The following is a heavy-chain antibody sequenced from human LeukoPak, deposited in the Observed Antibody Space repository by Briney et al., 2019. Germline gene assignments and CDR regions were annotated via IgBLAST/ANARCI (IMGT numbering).Heavy chain of an antibody. CDR2: IYTGGST. CDR3: ARENSGSYREFDY. CDR1: GGSISSYY. V-gene: IGHV4-4*07. D-gene: IGHD1-26*01. Sequence: SETLSLTCTVSGGSISSYYWSWIRQPARKGLEWVRRIYTGGSTNYNASLKSRVSMSVDTSKNQFSLKLSSVTAADTAVFYCARENSGSYREFDYWGQGTLVTVSS. J-gene: IGHJ4*02.